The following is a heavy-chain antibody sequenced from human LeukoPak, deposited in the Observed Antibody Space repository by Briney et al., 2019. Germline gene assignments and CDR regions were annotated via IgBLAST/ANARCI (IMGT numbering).Heavy chain of an antibody. Sequence: PGGSLRLSCVASGFTLSSYWVTWVRQAPGKGLEWVSYIDGSTSTIYYADSVKGRFTISRDNAKNSLYLQMNSLRAEDTAVYYCARDRAAPTWYFDLWGRGTLVTVSS. J-gene: IGHJ2*01. CDR3: ARDRAAPTWYFDL. D-gene: IGHD2-15*01. CDR2: IDGSTSTI. CDR1: GFTLSSYW. V-gene: IGHV3-48*01.